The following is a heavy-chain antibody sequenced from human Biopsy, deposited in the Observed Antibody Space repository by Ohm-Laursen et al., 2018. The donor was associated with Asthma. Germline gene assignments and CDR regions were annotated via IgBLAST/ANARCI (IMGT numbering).Heavy chain of an antibody. Sequence: SLRLSCSASGFVFSQCGMHWVRQAPGKGLDWVAVISFDGSNKNYTDSVKGRFTISRDNSRNTLHLQMNSLRAEDTAVYYCAKDVFPGWELRRGPDYWGQGILVTVSS. CDR1: GFVFSQCG. D-gene: IGHD1-26*01. V-gene: IGHV3-30*18. J-gene: IGHJ4*02. CDR3: AKDVFPGWELRRGPDY. CDR2: ISFDGSNK.